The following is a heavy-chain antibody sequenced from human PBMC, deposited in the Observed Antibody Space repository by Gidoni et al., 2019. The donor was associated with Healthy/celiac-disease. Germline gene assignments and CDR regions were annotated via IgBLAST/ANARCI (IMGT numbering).Heavy chain of an antibody. CDR1: GFTFSTYS. D-gene: IGHD3-3*01. CDR2: ISSSSSYI. Sequence: EVQLVESGGGLVKPGWSLRLSCAASGFTFSTYSLNWVRQAPGKGLEWVSSISSSSSYIYYADSVKGRFTISRDNAKNSLYLQMNSLRAEDTAVYYCAREGRGDYDFWGIYYYGMDVWGQGTTVTVSS. CDR3: AREGRGDYDFWGIYYYGMDV. J-gene: IGHJ6*02. V-gene: IGHV3-21*01.